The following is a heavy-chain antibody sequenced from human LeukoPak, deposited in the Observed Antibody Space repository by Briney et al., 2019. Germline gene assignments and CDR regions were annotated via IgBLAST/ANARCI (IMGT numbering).Heavy chain of an antibody. CDR2: IYSGGST. CDR1: GFSVSSNY. CDR3: ATNTMFRGIHAFDI. D-gene: IGHD3-10*01. J-gene: IGHJ3*02. V-gene: IGHV3-66*01. Sequence: GGSLRLSCAASGFSVSSNYMSWVRQAPGKGLEWVSVIYSGGSTYYADSVKGRFTISRDNSKNTLYLQMNSLRAEDTAVYYCATNTMFRGIHAFDIWGQGTMVTVSS.